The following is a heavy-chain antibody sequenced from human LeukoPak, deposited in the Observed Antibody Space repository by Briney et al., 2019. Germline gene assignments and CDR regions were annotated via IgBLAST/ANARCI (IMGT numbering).Heavy chain of an antibody. V-gene: IGHV1-2*04. Sequence: ASVKVSCKASGYTFTGYYIHWVRQAPGQGLEWMGWINPNSGGTNYAQKFQGWVTMTRDTSISTVYMELSRLKSDDTAVYYCAKVAGYYGSGRYVFEYWGQGTLVTVS. CDR1: GYTFTGYY. CDR2: INPNSGGT. CDR3: AKVAGYYGSGRYVFEY. J-gene: IGHJ4*02. D-gene: IGHD3-10*01.